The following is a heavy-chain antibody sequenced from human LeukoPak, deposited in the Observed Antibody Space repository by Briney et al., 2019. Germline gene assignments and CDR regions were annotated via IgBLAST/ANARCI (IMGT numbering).Heavy chain of an antibody. J-gene: IGHJ6*02. CDR1: GFTFSSYA. D-gene: IGHD3-16*01. CDR3: ARDSPPTSYYYYGMDV. CDR2: ISYDGSDK. Sequence: GGSLRLSCAASGFTFSSYAMYWVRQAPGKGLEWVAVISYDGSDKYYADSVKGRFTISRDNAKNSLYLQMNSLRAEDTAVYYCARDSPPTSYYYYGMDVWGQGTTVTVSS. V-gene: IGHV3-30*04.